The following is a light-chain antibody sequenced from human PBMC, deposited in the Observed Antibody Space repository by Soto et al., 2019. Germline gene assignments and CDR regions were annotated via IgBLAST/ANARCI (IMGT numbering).Light chain of an antibody. J-gene: IGKJ3*01. CDR2: GAS. Sequence: EIVLTQSPGTLSLSPGERATLSCRASQSVSSSYLAWHQQKPGQAPRLLIYGASSRATGIPDRFSGSGSGTDFTLTISRLEPEDFAVYYCQQYGSSSFTFGPGTKVDIK. V-gene: IGKV3-20*01. CDR1: QSVSSSY. CDR3: QQYGSSSFT.